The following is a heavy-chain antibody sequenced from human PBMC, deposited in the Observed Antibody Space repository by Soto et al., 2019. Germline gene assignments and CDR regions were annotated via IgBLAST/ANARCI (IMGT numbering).Heavy chain of an antibody. Sequence: QVQLQESGPGLVKPSETLSLTCTVSGGSISSYYWSWIRQPPGKGLEWIGYIYYSGSTNYNPSLKRRVTISVDTSKNQFSLKLSSVTAADTAVYYCARDRGYGDYFDYWGQGTLVTVSS. V-gene: IGHV4-59*01. CDR2: IYYSGST. CDR3: ARDRGYGDYFDY. CDR1: GGSISSYY. D-gene: IGHD4-17*01. J-gene: IGHJ4*02.